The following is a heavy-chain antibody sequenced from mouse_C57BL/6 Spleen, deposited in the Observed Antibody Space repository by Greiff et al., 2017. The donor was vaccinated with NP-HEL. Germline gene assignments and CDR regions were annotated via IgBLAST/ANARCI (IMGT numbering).Heavy chain of an antibody. J-gene: IGHJ4*01. D-gene: IGHD2-4*01. V-gene: IGHV1-55*01. CDR1: GYTFTSYW. CDR2: IYPGSGST. Sequence: VQLQESGAELVKPGASVKMSCKASGYTFTSYWITWVKQRPGQGLEWIGDIYPGSGSTNYNEKFKSKATLTVDTSSSTAYMQLSSLTSEDSAVYYCARKDYDRDYAMDYWGQGTSVTVSS. CDR3: ARKDYDRDYAMDY.